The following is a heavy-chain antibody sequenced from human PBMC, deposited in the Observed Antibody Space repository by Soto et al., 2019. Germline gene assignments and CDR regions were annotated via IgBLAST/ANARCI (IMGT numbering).Heavy chain of an antibody. CDR2: MSYDGSKT. D-gene: IGHD2-21*02. Sequence: QVQLVESGGGVVQPGRSLRLSCAASGFTFSKYALHWVRRAPGKGLEWVALMSYDGSKTYYADSVKGRFTISRDNSKNTLFLEMNSLGPEDTAVYYCARPMSGVTAPNPYAFDIWGQGTMVTVSS. CDR3: ARPMSGVTAPNPYAFDI. V-gene: IGHV3-30-3*01. CDR1: GFTFSKYA. J-gene: IGHJ3*02.